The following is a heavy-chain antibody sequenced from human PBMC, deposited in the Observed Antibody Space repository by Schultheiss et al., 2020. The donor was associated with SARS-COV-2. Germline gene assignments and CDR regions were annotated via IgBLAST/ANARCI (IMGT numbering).Heavy chain of an antibody. CDR2: IYHSGST. CDR3: ASSYSSGWYDY. Sequence: SETLSLTCAVYGGSFSGYYWSWIRQPPGKGLEWIGYIYHSGSTYYNPSLKIRVTISVDTSKNQFSLKLSSVTAADTAVYYCASSYSSGWYDYWGQGTLVTVSS. D-gene: IGHD6-19*01. CDR1: GGSFSGYY. V-gene: IGHV4-34*01. J-gene: IGHJ4*02.